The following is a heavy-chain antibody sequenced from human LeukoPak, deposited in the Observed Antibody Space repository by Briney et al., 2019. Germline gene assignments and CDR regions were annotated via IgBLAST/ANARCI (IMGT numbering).Heavy chain of an antibody. D-gene: IGHD3-10*01. CDR1: GFTFSSYS. CDR3: ARDQKGSGSYFY. Sequence: GGSLRLSCAASGFTFSSYSMNWVRQAPGKGLEWDSSISSSSSYIYYADSVKGRFTISRDNAKNSLYLQMNSLRAEDTAVYYCARDQKGSGSYFYWGQGTLVTVSS. V-gene: IGHV3-21*01. CDR2: ISSSSSYI. J-gene: IGHJ4*02.